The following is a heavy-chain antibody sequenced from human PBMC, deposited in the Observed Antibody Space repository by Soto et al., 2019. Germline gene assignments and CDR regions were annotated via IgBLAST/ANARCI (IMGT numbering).Heavy chain of an antibody. V-gene: IGHV1-46*03. CDR2: INPSGGST. J-gene: IGHJ3*02. CDR3: ARGRTPFTIFGVVIVKHDAFDI. CDR1: GDTFTSYY. Sequence: ASVKVSCTASGDTFTSYYMHWVRQAPGQGLEWMGIINPSGGSTSYAQKFQGRVTMTRDTSTSTVYMELSSLRSEDTAVYYCARGRTPFTIFGVVIVKHDAFDIWGQGTMVTVSS. D-gene: IGHD3-3*01.